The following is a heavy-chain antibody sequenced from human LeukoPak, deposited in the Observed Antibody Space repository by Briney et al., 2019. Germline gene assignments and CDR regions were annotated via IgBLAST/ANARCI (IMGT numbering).Heavy chain of an antibody. CDR3: ARASPLKPRRGWFDP. CDR2: MYHSGSP. CDR1: GGSISSGSYW. J-gene: IGHJ5*02. V-gene: IGHV4-30-2*01. D-gene: IGHD3-10*01. Sequence: RTSETLSLTCTVSGGSISSGSYWWSWIRQPPGKGLEWIGYMYHSGSPYYNPSLRSRVTMSADRSKNQFSLRLSSVTAADTAVYYCARASPLKPRRGWFDPWGQGTLVTVSS.